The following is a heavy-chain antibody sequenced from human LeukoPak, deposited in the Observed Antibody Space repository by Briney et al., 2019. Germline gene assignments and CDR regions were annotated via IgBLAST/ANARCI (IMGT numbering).Heavy chain of an antibody. D-gene: IGHD4-17*01. CDR3: AKAGRYGEGGDY. CDR2: IRYDGSNK. CDR1: GFIFSSYG. Sequence: PGRSLRLSCAASGFIFSSYGMHWVRQAPGKGLEWVAFIRYDGSNKYYADSVKGRFTISRDNSKNTLYLQMNSLRAEDTAVYYCAKAGRYGEGGDYWGQGTLVTVSS. V-gene: IGHV3-30*02. J-gene: IGHJ4*02.